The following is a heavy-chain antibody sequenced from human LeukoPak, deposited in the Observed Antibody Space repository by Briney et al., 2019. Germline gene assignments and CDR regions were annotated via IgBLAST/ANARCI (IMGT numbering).Heavy chain of an antibody. J-gene: IGHJ4*02. V-gene: IGHV3-30*04. CDR1: GFTFSSYA. CDR2: ISYDGSNK. Sequence: GESLRLSCAASGFTFSSYAMHWVRQAPGKGLEWVALISYDGSNKYYADSVKARFTISRDNAKNSLYLQMNSLRAEDTAVYYCASSGDGYNSYFDYWGQGTLVTVSS. CDR3: ASSGDGYNSYFDY. D-gene: IGHD5-24*01.